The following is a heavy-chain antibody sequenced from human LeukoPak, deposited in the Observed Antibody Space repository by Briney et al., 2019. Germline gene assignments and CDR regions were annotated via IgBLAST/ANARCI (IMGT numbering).Heavy chain of an antibody. J-gene: IGHJ4*02. Sequence: SGGSLRLSCAASGFTFSSYATSWVRQAPGKGLEWVSAISGSGGSTYYADSVKGRFTISRDNSKSTLYLQMNSLRAEDTAVYYCAKDRIAVAGTSDFDYWGQGTLVTVSS. V-gene: IGHV3-23*01. CDR3: AKDRIAVAGTSDFDY. CDR1: GFTFSSYA. CDR2: ISGSGGST. D-gene: IGHD6-19*01.